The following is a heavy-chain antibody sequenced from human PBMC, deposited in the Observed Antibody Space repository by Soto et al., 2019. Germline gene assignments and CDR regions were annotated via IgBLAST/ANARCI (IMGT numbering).Heavy chain of an antibody. CDR1: GGSISSGGYS. CDR3: DRATSPQGPYDYVWGSYRYGGAFDI. D-gene: IGHD3-16*02. CDR2: IYHSGST. V-gene: IGHV4-30-2*01. J-gene: IGHJ3*02. Sequence: PSETLSFTCAVSGGSISSGGYSWSWILQPPGKGLEWIGYIYHSGSTYYISAIKGRITLSVDRCKSQFSLKLSPVTSADTDVYYRDRATSPQGPYDYVWGSYRYGGAFDIWGQGTMVTVSS.